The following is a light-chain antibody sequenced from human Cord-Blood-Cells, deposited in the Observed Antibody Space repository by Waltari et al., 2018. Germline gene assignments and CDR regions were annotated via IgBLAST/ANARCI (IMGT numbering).Light chain of an antibody. CDR2: DVS. V-gene: IGLV2-11*01. CDR3: CSYAGSYTFV. CDR1: SSDGGGYNH. Sequence: QSALTQPRPVSGPPGQSVTISCTGTSSDGGGYNHVSWYQQHPGKAPNLMIYDVSKRPSGVPDRFSGSKSGNTASLTISGLQAEDEADYYCCSYAGSYTFVFGTGTKVTVL. J-gene: IGLJ1*01.